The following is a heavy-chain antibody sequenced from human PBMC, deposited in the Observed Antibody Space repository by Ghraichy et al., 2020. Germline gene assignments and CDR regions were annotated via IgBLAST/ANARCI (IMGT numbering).Heavy chain of an antibody. Sequence: SETLSLTCTVSGGSISSGNYYWTWIRQPAGKGLEWMGRIYTSGNVKFSPSLKSLVTISIDTSKNQFSLQLSSVTAADTAVYYCARGEHYSGSWTYYTIDSWGPGTLVTVSA. J-gene: IGHJ4*02. CDR1: GGSISSGNYY. CDR2: IYTSGNV. CDR3: ARGEHYSGSWTYYTIDS. D-gene: IGHD3-10*01. V-gene: IGHV4-61*02.